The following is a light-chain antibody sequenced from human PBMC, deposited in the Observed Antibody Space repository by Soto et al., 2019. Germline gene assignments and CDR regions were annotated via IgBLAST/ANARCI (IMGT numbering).Light chain of an antibody. V-gene: IGKV1-9*01. CDR1: QDINTY. Sequence: DIQLTQSPSLLSASVGDRVTITCRASQDINTYLAWYQQKPGKAPKLLIYKGVTLQTGVPSRFSGSGSGTEFTLTISSLQPEDFASYYCQQLNTYPPWTFGQGTKVDFK. J-gene: IGKJ1*01. CDR2: KGV. CDR3: QQLNTYPPWT.